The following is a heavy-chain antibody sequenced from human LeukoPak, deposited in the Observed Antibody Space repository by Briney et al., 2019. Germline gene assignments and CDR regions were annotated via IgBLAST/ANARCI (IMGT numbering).Heavy chain of an antibody. J-gene: IGHJ5*02. Sequence: ASVKVSCKTSGYTFTDYYMHWVRQAPGQGLEWMGWINPNSGGTNYAQKFQGRVTMTRDTSISTAYMELSRLRSDDTAVYYCARAYYYDSSGYRFDPWGQGTLVTVSS. CDR2: INPNSGGT. CDR1: GYTFTDYY. CDR3: ARAYYYDSSGYRFDP. V-gene: IGHV1-2*02. D-gene: IGHD3-22*01.